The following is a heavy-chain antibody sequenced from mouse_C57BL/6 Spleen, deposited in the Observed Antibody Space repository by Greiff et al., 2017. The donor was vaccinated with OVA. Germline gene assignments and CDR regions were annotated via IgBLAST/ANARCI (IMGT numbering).Heavy chain of an antibody. CDR2: IYPRSGNT. J-gene: IGHJ2*01. Sequence: VKLLESGAELARPGASVKLSCKASGYTFTSYGISWVKQRTGQGLEWIGEIYPRSGNTYYNEKFKGKATLTADKSSSTAYMELRSLTSEDSAVYFCARPYSNLSYYFDYWGQGTTLTVSS. CDR1: GYTFTSYG. V-gene: IGHV1-81*01. D-gene: IGHD2-5*01. CDR3: ARPYSNLSYYFDY.